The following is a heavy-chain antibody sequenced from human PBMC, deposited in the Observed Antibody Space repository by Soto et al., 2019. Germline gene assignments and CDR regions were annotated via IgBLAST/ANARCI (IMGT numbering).Heavy chain of an antibody. D-gene: IGHD2-15*01. CDR3: AKDIGGPSGTYFDY. Sequence: EVQLVESGGGLVQPGRSLRLSCAASGFTFDDYAMHWVRQAPGKGLEWVSGISWNSGSIGYADSVKGRFTISRDNAKNSLYLQMNSLRAEDTALYYCAKDIGGPSGTYFDYWGQGTLVTVSS. V-gene: IGHV3-9*01. CDR1: GFTFDDYA. CDR2: ISWNSGSI. J-gene: IGHJ4*02.